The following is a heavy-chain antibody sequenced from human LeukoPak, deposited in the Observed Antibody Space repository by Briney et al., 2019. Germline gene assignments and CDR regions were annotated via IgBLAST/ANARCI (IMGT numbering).Heavy chain of an antibody. J-gene: IGHJ6*02. CDR3: ARVPLYCSSTSCRYGMDV. V-gene: IGHV1-8*01. Sequence: GASVKVSCKASGYTFTSYDINWVRQATGQGLEWMGWMNPNSGNTGYEQKFQGRVTMTRNTSISTAYMELSSLRSEDTAVYYCARVPLYCSSTSCRYGMDVWGQGTTVTVSS. CDR1: GYTFTSYD. CDR2: MNPNSGNT. D-gene: IGHD2-2*01.